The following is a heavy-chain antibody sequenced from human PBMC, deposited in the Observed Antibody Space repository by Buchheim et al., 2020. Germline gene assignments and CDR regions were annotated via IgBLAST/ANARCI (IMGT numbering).Heavy chain of an antibody. J-gene: IGHJ4*02. CDR1: GLTFSSYA. CDR2: LSGTGGST. Sequence: EVQLLESGGGLVQPGGSLRLSCAASGLTFSSYAMSWVRQAPGKGLEWVSTLSGTGGSTYYADSVKGRFTISRDNSKNTLYLHMNSLRAEDTAVYYCAKMEGGLTVTMCPDYWGQGTL. CDR3: AKMEGGLTVTMCPDY. V-gene: IGHV3-23*01. D-gene: IGHD4-17*01.